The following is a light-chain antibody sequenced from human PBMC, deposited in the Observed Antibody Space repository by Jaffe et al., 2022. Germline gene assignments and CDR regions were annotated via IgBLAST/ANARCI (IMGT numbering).Light chain of an antibody. CDR1: QSVLYSSNNKNY. CDR3: QQYYITWT. J-gene: IGKJ1*01. Sequence: DIVMTQSPDSLAVSLGERATINCKSSQSVLYSSNNKNYLAWYQQKPGQPPKLLIYWASTRESGVPDRFSGSGSGTDFTLTISSLQAEDVAVYYCQQYYITWTFGQGTKVEIK. V-gene: IGKV4-1*01. CDR2: WAS.